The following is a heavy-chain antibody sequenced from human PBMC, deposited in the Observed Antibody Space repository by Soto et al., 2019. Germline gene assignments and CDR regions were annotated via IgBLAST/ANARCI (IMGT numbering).Heavy chain of an antibody. Sequence: QVQLVQSGAEVKKPGASVKVSCKASGYTFTSYGISWVRQAPGQGLEWMGWISAYNGSTNYAQKLQGRVTMTTDTFTSTAYMEVGSLRYDGTVVNYWARDRGYDQGAPDAFDIWGQGKMVTVSS. CDR1: GYTFTSYG. J-gene: IGHJ3*02. CDR2: ISAYNGST. V-gene: IGHV1-18*01. D-gene: IGHD5-12*01. CDR3: ARDRGYDQGAPDAFDI.